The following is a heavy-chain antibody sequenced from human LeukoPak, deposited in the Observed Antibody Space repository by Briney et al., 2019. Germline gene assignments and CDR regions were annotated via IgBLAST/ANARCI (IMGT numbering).Heavy chain of an antibody. V-gene: IGHV3-74*01. D-gene: IGHD5-24*01. CDR1: GFILSSYW. Sequence: PGGSLRLSCAASGFILSSYWMHWVRQAPGKGLVWVSRISSDGSTTSYAEFVKGRFTISRDDAKNTLFLQMNSLRAEDTAVYYCARADMATITVDYWGQGTLVTVS. CDR3: ARADMATITVDY. J-gene: IGHJ4*02. CDR2: ISSDGSTT.